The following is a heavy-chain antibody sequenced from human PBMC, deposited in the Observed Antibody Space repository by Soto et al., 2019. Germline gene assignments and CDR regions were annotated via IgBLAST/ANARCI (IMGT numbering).Heavy chain of an antibody. CDR3: ARQGITMVRGVIYPTNYYGMDV. Sequence: PGESLKISCKGPGYSFTSYWISWVRQMPGKGLEWMGRIDPSDSYTNYSPSFQGHVTISADKSISTAYLQWSSLKASDTAMYYCARQGITMVRGVIYPTNYYGMDVWGQGTTVTVSS. CDR1: GYSFTSYW. D-gene: IGHD3-10*01. CDR2: IDPSDSYT. V-gene: IGHV5-10-1*01. J-gene: IGHJ6*02.